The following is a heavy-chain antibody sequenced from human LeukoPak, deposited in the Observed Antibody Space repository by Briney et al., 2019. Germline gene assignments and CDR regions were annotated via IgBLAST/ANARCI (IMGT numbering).Heavy chain of an antibody. V-gene: IGHV4-59*01. Sequence: PSETLSLTCTVSGGSISSYYGSWIRQPPGKGLEWIGYIYYSGSTNYNPSLKSRVTISVDTSKNQFSLKLSSVTAADTAVYYCARSYDFWSGYYDYWGQGTLVTVSS. D-gene: IGHD3-3*01. CDR1: GGSISSYY. CDR3: ARSYDFWSGYYDY. J-gene: IGHJ4*02. CDR2: IYYSGST.